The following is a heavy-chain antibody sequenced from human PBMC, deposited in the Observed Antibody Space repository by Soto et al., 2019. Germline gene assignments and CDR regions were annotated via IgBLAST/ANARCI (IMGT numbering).Heavy chain of an antibody. Sequence: SETLSLTCTVSGGSISSYYWSWIRQPPGKGLEWIGYIYYSGSTNYNPSLKSRVTISVDTSKNQFSLKLSSVTAADTAVYYCARDSPRITMVRGVLPPYGMDVWGQGTTVTVSS. CDR2: IYYSGST. V-gene: IGHV4-59*01. CDR3: ARDSPRITMVRGVLPPYGMDV. J-gene: IGHJ6*02. D-gene: IGHD3-10*01. CDR1: GGSISSYY.